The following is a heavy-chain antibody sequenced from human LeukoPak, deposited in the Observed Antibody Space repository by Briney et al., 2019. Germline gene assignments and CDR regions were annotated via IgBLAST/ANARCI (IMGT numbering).Heavy chain of an antibody. Sequence: PSETLSLTCAVYGGSFSGYYWSWIRQPPGKGLEWIGEINHSGSTNYNPSLKSRVTISVDTSKNQFSLKLSSVTAADTAVFYCARENSGSYREFDYWGQGTLVAVSS. V-gene: IGHV4-34*01. J-gene: IGHJ4*02. CDR1: GGSFSGYY. CDR2: INHSGST. CDR3: ARENSGSYREFDY. D-gene: IGHD1-26*01.